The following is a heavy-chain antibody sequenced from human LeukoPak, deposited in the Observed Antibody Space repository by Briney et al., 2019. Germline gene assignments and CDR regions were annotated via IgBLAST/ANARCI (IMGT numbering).Heavy chain of an antibody. Sequence: GGSLRLSCAASGFTFSNYNMNWVRQAPGKGLEWVSSISYSSSYIYYADSVKGRFTISRDNAKNSLYLQMNSLRAEDTAVYYCARPFNRGSYLSYFDYWGQGTLVTVSS. CDR1: GFTFSNYN. CDR3: ARPFNRGSYLSYFDY. D-gene: IGHD1-26*01. CDR2: ISYSSSYI. V-gene: IGHV3-21*01. J-gene: IGHJ4*02.